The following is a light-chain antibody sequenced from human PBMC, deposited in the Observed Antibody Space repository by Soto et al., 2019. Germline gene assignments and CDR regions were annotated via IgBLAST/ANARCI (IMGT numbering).Light chain of an antibody. CDR1: QSISSY. CDR3: QQSYSTPRT. CDR2: AAS. V-gene: IGKV1-39*01. Sequence: DIQMTQSPSSLSASVGDRATITCRASQSISSYLNWYQQKPGKAPKLLIYAASSLQSGVPSRFSGSGSGTDFTLTISRLQPEDFANYYCQQSYSTPRTFGQGTKVEIK. J-gene: IGKJ1*01.